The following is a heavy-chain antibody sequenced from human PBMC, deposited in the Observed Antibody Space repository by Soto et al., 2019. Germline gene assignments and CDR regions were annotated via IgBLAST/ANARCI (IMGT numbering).Heavy chain of an antibody. J-gene: IGHJ4*02. D-gene: IGHD6-13*01. CDR3: ARHRRSSSWLDY. CDR2: IYFTGAT. V-gene: IGHV4-61*01. Sequence: QVHLQESGPGLVKPSETLSLTCTVSGDSDSSGTYYWSWIRQPPGKGLEWIGYIYFTGATNYNPSPKSRVTISKDTSKNQFSLSLSSVTTADTAVYYCARHRRSSSWLDYWGQGTLVTVSS. CDR1: GDSDSSGTYY.